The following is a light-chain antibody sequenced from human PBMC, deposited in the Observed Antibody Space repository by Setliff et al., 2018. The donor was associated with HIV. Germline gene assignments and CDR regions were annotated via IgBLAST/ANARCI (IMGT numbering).Light chain of an antibody. Sequence: QSVLAQPPSTSGTPGHRVIISCSGSHSNIGSNTVNWFQQLPGTAPKLLIYNNDQRPSGVPDRFSGSKSGTSASLAISGPQSEDEAEYYCAAWDVGLNAFYVFGTGTKVTV. CDR3: AAWDVGLNAFYV. CDR1: HSNIGSNT. CDR2: NND. V-gene: IGLV1-44*01. J-gene: IGLJ1*01.